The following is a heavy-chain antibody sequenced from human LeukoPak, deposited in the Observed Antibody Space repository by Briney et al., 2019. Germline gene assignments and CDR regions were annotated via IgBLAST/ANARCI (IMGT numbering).Heavy chain of an antibody. CDR3: ARDGWEFREVNPRRNWFDP. Sequence: SQTLSLTCAISGDSVSSNSAAWNWIRQSPSRGLGWLGRTYYRSKWYNDYAVSVKSRITINPDTSKNQFSLQLNSVTPEDTAVYYCARDGWEFREVNPRRNWFDPWGQGTLVTVSS. CDR1: GDSVSSNSAA. D-gene: IGHD3-10*01. J-gene: IGHJ5*02. CDR2: TYYRSKWYN. V-gene: IGHV6-1*01.